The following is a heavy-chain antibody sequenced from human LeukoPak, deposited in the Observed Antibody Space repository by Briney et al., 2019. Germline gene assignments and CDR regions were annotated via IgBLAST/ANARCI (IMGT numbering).Heavy chain of an antibody. Sequence: GASVKVSCKASGYTATNYDINWVRRATGQGLEWMGWMNPSSGNTGYAQKLQDGVTMTWNTSISTAYMELSSLRSEDTAMYYCTRAWSGGSDAFDIWGQGTIVTVSS. V-gene: IGHV1-8*01. J-gene: IGHJ3*02. CDR3: TRAWSGGSDAFDI. CDR2: MNPSSGNT. D-gene: IGHD3-3*01. CDR1: GYTATNYD.